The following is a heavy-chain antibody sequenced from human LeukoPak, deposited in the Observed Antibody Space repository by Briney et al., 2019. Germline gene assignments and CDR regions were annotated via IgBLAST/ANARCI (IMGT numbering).Heavy chain of an antibody. CDR3: ASDSYYYDSSGYQLV. V-gene: IGHV7-4-1*02. D-gene: IGHD3-22*01. CDR1: GYTFTSYA. Sequence: GASVKVSCKASGYTFTSYAMNWVRQAPGQGLEWMGWINTNTGNPTYAQGFTGRFVFSLDTSVSTAYLQISSLKAEDTAVYYCASDSYYYDSSGYQLVWGQGTLVTVSS. CDR2: INTNTGNP. J-gene: IGHJ4*02.